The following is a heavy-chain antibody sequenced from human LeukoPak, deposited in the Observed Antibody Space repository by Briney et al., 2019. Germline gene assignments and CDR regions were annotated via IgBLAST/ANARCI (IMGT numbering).Heavy chain of an antibody. CDR2: INHSGST. Sequence: SETLSLTCAVYGGSFSDYYWGWIRRPPGKGLEWIGEINHSGSTNYNPSLKSRVTISVDTSKNQFSLKVSSVTAADTAVYYCATYYYDSSGYYYFDYWGQGTLVTVSS. D-gene: IGHD3-22*01. CDR1: GGSFSDYY. V-gene: IGHV4-34*01. CDR3: ATYYYDSSGYYYFDY. J-gene: IGHJ4*02.